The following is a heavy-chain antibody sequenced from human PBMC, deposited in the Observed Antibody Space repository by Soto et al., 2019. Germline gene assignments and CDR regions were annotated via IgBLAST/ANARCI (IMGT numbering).Heavy chain of an antibody. CDR2: ISYDGSNK. CDR1: GFTSSSYV. CDR3: ARGDPYYGMDV. V-gene: IGHV3-30*03. Sequence: QVQLVESGGGVVQPGRSLRLSCEASGFTSSSYVMHWVRQAPGKGQEWVAVISYDGSNKHYADSMKGRFTISRDNSKNTLYLEMNSLRGEDTAVYSCARGDPYYGMDVWGQGTTVTVSS. J-gene: IGHJ6*02.